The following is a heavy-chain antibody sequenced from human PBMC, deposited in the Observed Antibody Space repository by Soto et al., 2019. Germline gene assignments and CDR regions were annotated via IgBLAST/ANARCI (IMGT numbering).Heavy chain of an antibody. CDR3: ARVTMVIRDSDHFGVDV. V-gene: IGHV4-38-2*02. Sequence: PSETLSLTCLVSGFPISSTYSWGWIRQPPGKGLEWIGSISHSGTTSYSPSLTSRVSISVDTYKNQVSLKLTSVTAADTAVYFCARVTMVIRDSDHFGVDVWGHGTTVTVSS. J-gene: IGHJ6*02. CDR1: GFPISSTYS. D-gene: IGHD4-17*01. CDR2: ISHSGTT.